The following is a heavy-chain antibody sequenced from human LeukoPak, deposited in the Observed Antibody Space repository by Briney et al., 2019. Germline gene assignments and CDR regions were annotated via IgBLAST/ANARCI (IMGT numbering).Heavy chain of an antibody. V-gene: IGHV3-33*01. Sequence: PGGSLRVSCAASGFTFSSYGMHWVRQAPGKGLEWVAIMWYDGSNKYYTDSVKGRFTISRDNSKNTLYLQMNSLRVEDTAVYYCAREDTALVIAYWGQGTTVTVS. J-gene: IGHJ6*02. CDR2: MWYDGSNK. D-gene: IGHD5-18*01. CDR1: GFTFSSYG. CDR3: AREDTALVIAY.